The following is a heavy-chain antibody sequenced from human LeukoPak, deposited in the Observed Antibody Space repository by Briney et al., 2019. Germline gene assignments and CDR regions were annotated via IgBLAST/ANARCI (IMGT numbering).Heavy chain of an antibody. V-gene: IGHV4-59*01. J-gene: IGHJ5*02. CDR3: ARHVLGSGSYYPDP. CDR2: IYYSGST. CDR1: GGSISSYY. Sequence: PSETLSLTCTVSGGSISSYYWSWIRQPPGKGLEWIGYIYYSGSTNYNPSLKSRVTISVDTSKNQFSLKLSSVTAADTAVYYCARHVLGSGSYYPDPWGQGTLVTVSS. D-gene: IGHD1-26*01.